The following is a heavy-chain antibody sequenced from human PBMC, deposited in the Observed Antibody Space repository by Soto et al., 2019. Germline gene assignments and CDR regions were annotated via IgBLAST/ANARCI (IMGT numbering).Heavy chain of an antibody. CDR3: AKDHLETTVTTPSY. Sequence: QVQLVESGGGVVQPGRSLRLSCAASGFTFSSYGMHWVRQAPGKGLEWLAVISYDGNNKYYADSVKGRFTISRDNFKNTLYLQMDSLRAEDTAMYYCAKDHLETTVTTPSYWGQGTLVTVPS. CDR1: GFTFSSYG. D-gene: IGHD4-17*01. J-gene: IGHJ4*02. V-gene: IGHV3-30*18. CDR2: ISYDGNNK.